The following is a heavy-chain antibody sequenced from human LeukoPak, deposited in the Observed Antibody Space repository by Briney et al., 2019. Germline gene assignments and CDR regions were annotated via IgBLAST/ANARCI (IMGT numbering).Heavy chain of an antibody. CDR1: GFTFSSYA. V-gene: IGHV3-23*01. Sequence: GGSLRLSCAASGFTFSSYAMSWVRQAPGKGLEWVSAISGSGGSTYYADSVEGRFTISRDKSKNTLYLQMNSLRAEDTAVYHCAKELNSGSLLRWGQGTLVTVSS. CDR2: ISGSGGST. J-gene: IGHJ4*02. D-gene: IGHD1-26*01. CDR3: AKELNSGSLLR.